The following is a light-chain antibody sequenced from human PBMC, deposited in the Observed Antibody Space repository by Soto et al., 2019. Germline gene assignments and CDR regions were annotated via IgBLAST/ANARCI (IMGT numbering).Light chain of an antibody. V-gene: IGKV1-6*02. J-gene: IGKJ4*01. Sequence: IQMTQSPSTLSASVGDRVTITCRAGQSVSNWLAWYQQKPGKAPNLLIYAASSLQSGVPSRFSGSGSGTDFTLTISSLQPEDFATYYCLQDYNYPLTFGGGTKVDIK. CDR2: AAS. CDR3: LQDYNYPLT. CDR1: QSVSNW.